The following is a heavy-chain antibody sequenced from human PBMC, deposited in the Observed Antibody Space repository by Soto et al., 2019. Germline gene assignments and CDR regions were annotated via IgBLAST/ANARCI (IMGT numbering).Heavy chain of an antibody. Sequence: ASVKVSCKASGYTFTSYDINCVRQATGQGLEWMGWMNPNSGNTGYAQKFQGRVTMTRNTSISTAYMELSSLRSEDTAVYYCARTSSGWYAPLDYWGQGTLVTVSS. CDR1: GYTFTSYD. V-gene: IGHV1-8*01. J-gene: IGHJ4*02. CDR2: MNPNSGNT. CDR3: ARTSSGWYAPLDY. D-gene: IGHD6-19*01.